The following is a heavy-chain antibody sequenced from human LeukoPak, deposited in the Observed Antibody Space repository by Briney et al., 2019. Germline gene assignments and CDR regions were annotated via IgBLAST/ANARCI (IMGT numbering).Heavy chain of an antibody. CDR2: IDFFGET. J-gene: IGHJ4*02. D-gene: IGHD3-10*01. V-gene: IGHV3-13*01. Sequence: SGGSLRLSCVASGFNFAGKGLEWVSAIDFFGETHYSGSVKGRFTISRENAKNTLYLQMNSLRAEDTAVYYCAKDKDYYGSGSYWNYWGQGTLVTVSS. CDR1: GFNFA. CDR3: AKDKDYYGSGSYWNY.